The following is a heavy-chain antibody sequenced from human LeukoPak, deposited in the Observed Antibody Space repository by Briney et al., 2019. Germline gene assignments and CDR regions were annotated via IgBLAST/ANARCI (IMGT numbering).Heavy chain of an antibody. CDR2: MHYSGTT. V-gene: IGHV4-61*08. D-gene: IGHD5-18*01. CDR3: ARPGVGSGRYGAFDI. J-gene: IGHJ3*02. CDR1: GSSISGGSISGYR. Sequence: SETLSLTCSVSGSSISGGSISGYRWSWIRQPPGKGLELIAYMHYSGTTHYNPSLKSRVSISVDTSRKQISLELTSVTAADTAVYYCARPGVGSGRYGAFDIWGQGTMVTVSS.